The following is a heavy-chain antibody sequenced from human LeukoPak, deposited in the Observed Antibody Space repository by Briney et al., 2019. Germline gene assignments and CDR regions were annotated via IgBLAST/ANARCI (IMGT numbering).Heavy chain of an antibody. J-gene: IGHJ4*02. Sequence: PSETLSLTCTVSGGSISSSSYYWGWIRQPPGKGLEWIGSIYYSGSTYYNPSLKSRVTMSVDTSKSQFSLKLSSVTAADTAVYYCARMYYYDSGGLFGGYFDYWGQGTLVTVSS. CDR3: ARMYYYDSGGLFGGYFDY. CDR1: GGSISSSSYY. V-gene: IGHV4-39*07. D-gene: IGHD3-22*01. CDR2: IYYSGST.